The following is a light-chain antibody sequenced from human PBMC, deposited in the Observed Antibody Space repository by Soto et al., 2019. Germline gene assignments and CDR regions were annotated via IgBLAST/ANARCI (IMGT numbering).Light chain of an antibody. V-gene: IGKV3-15*01. CDR2: GAS. CDR3: HQYNTWPS. J-gene: IGKJ2*01. Sequence: EIMMTQSPATLSVSPGGRATLSCRASQSVSSNLAWYQKKPGQAPRLLIYGASTRATGIPASVSASGSGTVFTLTISSLQSEDFAVYYCHQYNTWPSFGQGTRLEI. CDR1: QSVSSN.